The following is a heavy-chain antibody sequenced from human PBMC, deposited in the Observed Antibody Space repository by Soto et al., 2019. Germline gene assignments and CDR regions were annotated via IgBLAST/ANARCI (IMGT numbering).Heavy chain of an antibody. J-gene: IGHJ4*02. CDR1: EGTFNSYA. D-gene: IGHD6-13*01. CDR2: IIPYYNTL. V-gene: IGHV1-69*01. Sequence: QAQVVQSGAEVRKPGSSVKLSCKASEGTFNSYAIAWVRQAPGQGLEWMGGIIPYYNTLNYAQKFQDRVTITADDSTNTVYMELSSLRSDDTAVYFCSSGASRWYPYFFDSWAQGTLVTVSS. CDR3: SSGASRWYPYFFDS.